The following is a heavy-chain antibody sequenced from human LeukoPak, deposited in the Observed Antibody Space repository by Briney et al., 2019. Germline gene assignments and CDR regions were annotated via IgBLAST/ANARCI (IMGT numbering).Heavy chain of an antibody. J-gene: IGHJ5*02. CDR3: ARGPLPAARYNWFDP. Sequence: ASVKVSCKASGYTFTSYAMHWVRQAPGQRLKWMGWINADNGNTKYSQKFQGRVTITRDTSASTAYIELSSLRSEDTAVYYCARGPLPAARYNWFDPWGQGTLVTVSS. V-gene: IGHV1-3*01. CDR1: GYTFTSYA. CDR2: INADNGNT. D-gene: IGHD2-2*01.